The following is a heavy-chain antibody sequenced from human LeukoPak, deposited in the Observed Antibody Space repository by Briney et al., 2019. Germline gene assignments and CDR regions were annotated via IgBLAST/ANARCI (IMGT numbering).Heavy chain of an antibody. Sequence: GGSLRLSCAASGFTFSTYSMNWVRQAPGKGLEWVSSISSSSDYIYYADSVKGRFTISRDNAKNSLYLQMNSLRAEDTAVYYCARDDPKCSGASCSDYYYYMDVWGKGTTVTISS. CDR2: ISSSSDYI. J-gene: IGHJ6*03. D-gene: IGHD2-15*01. V-gene: IGHV3-21*01. CDR3: ARDDPKCSGASCSDYYYYMDV. CDR1: GFTFSTYS.